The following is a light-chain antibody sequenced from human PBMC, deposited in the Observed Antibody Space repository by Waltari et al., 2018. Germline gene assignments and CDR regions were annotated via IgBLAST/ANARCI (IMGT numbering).Light chain of an antibody. J-gene: IGKJ1*01. CDR1: QSVSRS. CDR3: QHYVRLPVS. V-gene: IGKV3-20*01. Sequence: EIVLTPSPGTLSLSPGERATLSGRASQSVSRSLAWYQQKPGQAPRLLIYGASSRATGVPDRFSGSGSGTDFSLTISRLEPEDFAVYYCQHYVRLPVSFGQGTKVEIK. CDR2: GAS.